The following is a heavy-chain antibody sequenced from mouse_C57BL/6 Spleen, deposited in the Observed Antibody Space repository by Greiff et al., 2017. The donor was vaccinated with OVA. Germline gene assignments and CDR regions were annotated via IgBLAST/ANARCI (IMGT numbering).Heavy chain of an antibody. CDR1: GFTFSDAW. D-gene: IGHD4-1*02. J-gene: IGHJ2*01. V-gene: IGHV6-6*01. CDR2: IRNKANNHAT. Sequence: EVKVEESGGGLVQPGGSMKLSCAASGFTFSDAWMDWVRQSPEKGLEWVAEIRNKANNHATYYAESVKGRFTISRDDSKSSVYLQMNSLRAEDTGIYYCTRGAPTGYFDYWGQGTTLTVSS. CDR3: TRGAPTGYFDY.